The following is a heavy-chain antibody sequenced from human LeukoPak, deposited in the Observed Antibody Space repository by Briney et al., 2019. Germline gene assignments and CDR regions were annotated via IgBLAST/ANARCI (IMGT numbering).Heavy chain of an antibody. CDR2: IRSKAYGGTT. D-gene: IGHD2-2*02. CDR1: GFTFGDYA. CDR3: TTPPLGYCSSTSCYRVYGMDV. Sequence: PGGSLRLSCTASGFTFGDYAMSWVRQAPGKGLEWVGFIRSKAYGGTTEYAASVKGRFTIPRDDSKSIAYLQMNSLKTEDTAVYYCTTPPLGYCSSTSCYRVYGMDVWGKGTTVTVSS. V-gene: IGHV3-49*04. J-gene: IGHJ6*04.